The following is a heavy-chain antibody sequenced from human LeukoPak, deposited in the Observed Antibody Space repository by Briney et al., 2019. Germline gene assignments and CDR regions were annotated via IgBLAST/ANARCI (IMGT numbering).Heavy chain of an antibody. CDR3: ASFHISGKSYNGLHY. V-gene: IGHV5-51*01. J-gene: IGHJ4*02. Sequence: GESLEISCKTFGYNFTTFLIGWVRQMPGKGLEWMGIVYPGDSDTRYSPSFQGQVTISADKSIDTVYLHWSRLKASDTAMYYCASFHISGKSYNGLHYWGQGTLVTVSS. CDR1: GYNFTTFL. CDR2: VYPGDSDT. D-gene: IGHD3-10*01.